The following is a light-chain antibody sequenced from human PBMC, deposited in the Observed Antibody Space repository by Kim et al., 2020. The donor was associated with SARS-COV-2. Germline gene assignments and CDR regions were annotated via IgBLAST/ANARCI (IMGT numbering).Light chain of an antibody. Sequence: PGERVTLSCRASQSVKNSLAWYQQRPGQAPRLLIYGASTRATDISARFSGSGSGTEFTLTIRSLQSEDLAVYYCQQYNDWPLLTFGGGTKVDIK. CDR2: GAS. V-gene: IGKV3-15*01. CDR1: QSVKNS. J-gene: IGKJ4*02. CDR3: QQYNDWPLLT.